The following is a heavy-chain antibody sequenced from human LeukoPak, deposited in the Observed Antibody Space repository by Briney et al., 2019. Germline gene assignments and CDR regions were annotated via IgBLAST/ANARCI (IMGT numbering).Heavy chain of an antibody. CDR2: IKQDGSEK. CDR1: GFTFSSYW. D-gene: IGHD3-22*01. CDR3: ARDYGDSSGYYYGHDAFDI. V-gene: IGHV3-7*01. J-gene: IGHJ3*02. Sequence: GGSLRLSCAASGFTFSSYWMSWVRQAPGKGLEWVANIKQDGSEKYYVDSVKGRFTISRDNAKNSLYLQMNSLRAEDTAVYYCARDYGDSSGYYYGHDAFDIWGQGTMVTVSS.